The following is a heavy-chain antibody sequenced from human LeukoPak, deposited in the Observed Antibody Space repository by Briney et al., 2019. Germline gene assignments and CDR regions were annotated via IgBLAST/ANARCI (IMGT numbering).Heavy chain of an antibody. CDR2: ISYDESHK. CDR3: ARDGDAFDI. Sequence: GRSLRLSCAASGFTFSSYGMHWVRQAPAKGLEWVAVISYDESHKYYADSVKGRFTISRDNAKNSLYLQMNSLRAEDTAVYYCARDGDAFDIWGQGTMVTVSS. J-gene: IGHJ3*02. CDR1: GFTFSSYG. V-gene: IGHV3-30*03.